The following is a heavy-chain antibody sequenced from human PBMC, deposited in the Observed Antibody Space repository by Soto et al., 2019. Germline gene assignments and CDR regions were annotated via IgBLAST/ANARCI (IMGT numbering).Heavy chain of an antibody. CDR2: ISGSSSTI. D-gene: IGHD1-26*01. J-gene: IGHJ4*02. Sequence: GGSLRLSCAASGFTFSSYSMNWARQAPGKGLEWVSYISGSSSTIYYADSVKGRFTISRDNAKNSLYLQMNSLRDEDTAVYYCARVFSMVGTTRPFDYWGQGTLVTVSS. CDR3: ARVFSMVGTTRPFDY. CDR1: GFTFSSYS. V-gene: IGHV3-48*02.